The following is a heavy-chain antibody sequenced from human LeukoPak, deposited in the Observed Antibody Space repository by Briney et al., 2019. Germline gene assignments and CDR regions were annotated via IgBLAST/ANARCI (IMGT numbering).Heavy chain of an antibody. D-gene: IGHD3-22*01. V-gene: IGHV5-51*01. CDR3: ARYHSNSSGYYALDI. J-gene: IGHJ3*02. CDR2: IYPAYSDT. CDR1: GYIFTTYW. Sequence: GESLKISCKGSGYIFTTYWIAWVRQMPGKGLEWMGIIYPAYSDTRYSPSFQGQVTISADKSISTASLQWSSLVAADTAIYYCARYHSNSSGYYALDIWGQGTMVTVSS.